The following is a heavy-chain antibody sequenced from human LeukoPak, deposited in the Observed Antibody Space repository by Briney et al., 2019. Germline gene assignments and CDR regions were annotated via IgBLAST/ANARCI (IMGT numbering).Heavy chain of an antibody. CDR2: IYYSGST. CDR3: ARVNYDSSGYYYFDY. CDR1: GGSISSSSYY. V-gene: IGHV4-39*07. J-gene: IGHJ4*02. D-gene: IGHD3-22*01. Sequence: SETLSLTCTVSGGSISSSSYYWGWIRQPPGKGLEWIGSIYYSGSTYYNPSLKSRVTISVDTSKNQFSLKLSSVTAADTAVYYCARVNYDSSGYYYFDYWGQGTLVTVSS.